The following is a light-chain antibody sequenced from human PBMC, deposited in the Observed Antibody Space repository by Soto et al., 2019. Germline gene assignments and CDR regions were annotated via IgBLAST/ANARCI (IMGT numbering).Light chain of an antibody. CDR2: DVN. V-gene: IGLV2-14*03. Sequence: QSALTQPASVSGSPGQSITISCTGTSSDIGAFDFVSWYQQHPGEAPQVLIYDVNNRPSEVSARFSASKAGNMAYLTISGLQAEDEADYYCSSYSSFSLGIFGTGTKLTVL. J-gene: IGLJ1*01. CDR3: SSYSSFSLGI. CDR1: SSDIGAFDF.